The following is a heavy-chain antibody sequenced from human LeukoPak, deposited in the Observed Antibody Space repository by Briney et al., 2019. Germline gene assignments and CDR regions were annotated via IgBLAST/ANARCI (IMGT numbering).Heavy chain of an antibody. CDR2: INPNSGGT. V-gene: IGHV1-2*02. J-gene: IGHJ4*02. CDR1: GYTFTGYY. D-gene: IGHD3-22*01. CDR3: AGASDDSSGYYEVGY. Sequence: ASVKVSCKASGYTFTGYYMDWVREAPGQGVEWVGWINPNSGGTNYAQTFQGRVTMTRDTYISTAYMELSRLRFDDTAVYYCAGASDDSSGYYEVGYWGQGTLVTVSS.